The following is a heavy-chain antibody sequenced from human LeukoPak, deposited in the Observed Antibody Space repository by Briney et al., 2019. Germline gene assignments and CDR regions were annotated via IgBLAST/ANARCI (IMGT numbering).Heavy chain of an antibody. J-gene: IGHJ4*02. V-gene: IGHV1-18*01. CDR2: ISSYNGNT. CDR1: DYTFTSYG. CDR3: ARDPTLGGSPFYFDY. D-gene: IGHD1-26*01. Sequence: ASVKVSCKASDYTFTSYGLSWVRQASGQGLEWMGWISSYNGNTNYAQKLQGRVTMTTDTSTSTAYMELRSLRSDDTAVYYCARDPTLGGSPFYFDYWGQGTLVTVSS.